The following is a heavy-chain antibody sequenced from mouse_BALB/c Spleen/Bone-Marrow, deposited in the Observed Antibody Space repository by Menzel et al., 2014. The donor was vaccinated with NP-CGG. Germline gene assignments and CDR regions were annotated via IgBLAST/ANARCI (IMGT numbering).Heavy chain of an antibody. D-gene: IGHD2-2*01. V-gene: IGHV1-7*01. CDR3: ARYDGYEAY. Sequence: QVQLQQSGAELAKPGASVKMSCKASGHTFTSYWMHWVKQRPGQGLEWIGYINPSTGYTEYNQKFKDKATLTADKSSSTAYMQLSRLTSEDSAVYYCARYDGYEAYWGQGTLVTVSA. CDR1: GHTFTSYW. J-gene: IGHJ3*01. CDR2: INPSTGYT.